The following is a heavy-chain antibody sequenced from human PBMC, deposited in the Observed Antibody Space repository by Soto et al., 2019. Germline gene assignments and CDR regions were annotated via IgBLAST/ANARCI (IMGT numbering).Heavy chain of an antibody. CDR3: ARGGNTIFGVGGEYFDY. CDR2: IWYDGSNK. CDR1: GFTFSSYG. D-gene: IGHD3-3*01. V-gene: IGHV3-33*01. J-gene: IGHJ4*02. Sequence: GGSLRLSCAASGFTFSSYGMHWVRQAPGKGLEWVAVIWYDGSNKYYADSVKGRFTISRDNSKNTLYLQMNSLRAEDTAVYYCARGGNTIFGVGGEYFDYWGQGTLVTVSS.